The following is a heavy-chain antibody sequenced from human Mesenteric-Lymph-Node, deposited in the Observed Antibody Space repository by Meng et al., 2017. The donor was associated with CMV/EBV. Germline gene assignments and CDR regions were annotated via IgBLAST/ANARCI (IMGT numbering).Heavy chain of an antibody. CDR3: ATLGGAHWFDP. J-gene: IGHJ5*02. CDR1: GYTFTGYY. CDR2: INPSGGST. D-gene: IGHD1-26*01. Sequence: ASVKVSCKASGYTFTGYYMHWVRQAPGQGLEWMGIINPSGGSTSYAQKFQGRVTMTRDTSTSTVYMELSSLRSEDTAVYYCATLGGAHWFDPWGQGTLVTVSS. V-gene: IGHV1-46*01.